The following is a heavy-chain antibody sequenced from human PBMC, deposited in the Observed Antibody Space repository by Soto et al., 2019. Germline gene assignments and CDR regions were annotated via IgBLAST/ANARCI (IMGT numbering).Heavy chain of an antibody. J-gene: IGHJ4*02. D-gene: IGHD3-16*01. V-gene: IGHV4-61*01. CDR1: GGSVSSANNY. CDR3: TSGRMTTLD. Sequence: QVQLQESGPGLVKPSETLSLTCSVSGGSVSSANNYWSWVRQPPGKGLEWIGYIYNSGSTNYNPSLTRRVTISVDTSKNQFSLKLSSVTAADTAVYYCTSGRMTTLDWGQGTLVTVSS. CDR2: IYNSGST.